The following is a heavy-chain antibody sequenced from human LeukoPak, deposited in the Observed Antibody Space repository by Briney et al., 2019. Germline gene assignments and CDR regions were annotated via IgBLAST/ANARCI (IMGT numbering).Heavy chain of an antibody. Sequence: ASVTVSCKASGYTFTGYYMHWVRQAPGQGLEWMGWINPNSGGTNYAQKFQGRVTMTRDTSISTAYMELSRLRSDDTAVYYCAREGAMITFGGVIVRGYYFEYWGQGTLVTVSS. V-gene: IGHV1-2*02. J-gene: IGHJ4*02. CDR2: INPNSGGT. CDR3: AREGAMITFGGVIVRGYYFEY. CDR1: GYTFTGYY. D-gene: IGHD3-16*02.